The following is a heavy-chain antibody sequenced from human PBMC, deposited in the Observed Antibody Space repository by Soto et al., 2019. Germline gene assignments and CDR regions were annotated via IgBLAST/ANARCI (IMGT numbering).Heavy chain of an antibody. CDR3: AREAFGVQASWFDP. J-gene: IGHJ5*02. V-gene: IGHV1-18*01. D-gene: IGHD3-10*01. CDR1: GYIFTTYS. CDR2: VSASNGKT. Sequence: QIQLVQSGSEVRMPGASVKVSCKASGYIFTTYSITWVRQAPGQGLEWMGWVSASNGKTNSAQKFEDRVTMTTDTSTTTAYMELRSLRSDDTAVYYCAREAFGVQASWFDPWGQGTLVTVSS.